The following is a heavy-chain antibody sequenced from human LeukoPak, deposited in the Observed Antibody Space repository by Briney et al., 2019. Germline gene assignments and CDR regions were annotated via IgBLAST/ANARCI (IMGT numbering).Heavy chain of an antibody. CDR3: ARASNPWLQLT. D-gene: IGHD5-24*01. CDR2: IKQDGSVD. V-gene: IGHV3-7*05. CDR1: GFTFSNYW. J-gene: IGHJ5*02. Sequence: GGSLRLSCAASGFTFSNYWMIWVRQAPGKGLEWVGNIKQDGSVDRYADSVRGRFTISGDNAQTSLYLQMNSLRAEDTAVYYCARASNPWLQLTWGQGTLVTVSS.